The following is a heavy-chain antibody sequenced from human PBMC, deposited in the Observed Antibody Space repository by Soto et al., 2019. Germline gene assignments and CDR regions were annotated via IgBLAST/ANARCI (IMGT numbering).Heavy chain of an antibody. Sequence: GGSLRLSCAASGFTFSSFWMDWVRQAPGKGLEWVANINPDGSEKHYVDSVKGRFTISRDNAKNSLYLQMSRLTAEDAALYYCSRSLDSWGQGTRVTVSS. J-gene: IGHJ4*02. CDR2: INPDGSEK. CDR3: SRSLDS. CDR1: GFTFSSFW. V-gene: IGHV3-7*01.